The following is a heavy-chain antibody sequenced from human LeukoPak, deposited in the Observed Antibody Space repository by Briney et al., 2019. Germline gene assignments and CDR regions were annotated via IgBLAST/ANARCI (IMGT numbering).Heavy chain of an antibody. CDR2: IYHSGST. J-gene: IGHJ5*02. Sequence: SETLSVTCTVSGYSISSGYYWGWIRQPPGRGREWIGNIYHSGSTNYKSSLKSRVTISVDTSKNQFSLKLNSVTAADTAVYYSARGQWLRNWFDPWGQGTLVTVSS. CDR3: ARGQWLRNWFDP. D-gene: IGHD6-19*01. CDR1: GYSISSGYY. V-gene: IGHV4-38-2*02.